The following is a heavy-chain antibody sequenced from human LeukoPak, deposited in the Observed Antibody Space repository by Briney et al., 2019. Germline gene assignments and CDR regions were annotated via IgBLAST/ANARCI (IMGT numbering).Heavy chain of an antibody. V-gene: IGHV3-23*01. J-gene: IGHJ4*02. Sequence: GGSLRLSCAASGFAFSTCAMTWVRQAPGKGLEWISTVSGSGSTTYYADSVKGRFTVSRDNSKNTLYLQMNSLRAEDTAIYYCAKDLSRAFWDYWGQGTLVTVSS. CDR1: GFAFSTCA. D-gene: IGHD3-3*01. CDR2: VSGSGSTT. CDR3: AKDLSRAFWDY.